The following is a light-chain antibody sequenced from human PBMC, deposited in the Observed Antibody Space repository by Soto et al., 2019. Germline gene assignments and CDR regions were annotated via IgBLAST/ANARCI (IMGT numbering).Light chain of an antibody. CDR1: QSISSW. J-gene: IGKJ2*01. CDR3: QQYNSYQYT. CDR2: KAS. Sequence: DIQMTQSPSTLSASVGDRVTITCRASQSISSWLAWYQQKPGKAPKLLIYKASSLEGGIPSRFSGSESEPEFTLTISSLQPEDFATYYCQQYNSYQYTFGQGTKLEIK. V-gene: IGKV1-5*03.